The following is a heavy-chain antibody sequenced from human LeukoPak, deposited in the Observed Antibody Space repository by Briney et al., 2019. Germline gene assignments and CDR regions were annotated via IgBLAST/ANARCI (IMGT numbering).Heavy chain of an antibody. D-gene: IGHD6-6*01. CDR1: GGSISSDGYY. V-gene: IGHV4-30-2*01. Sequence: KTSETLSLTCTVSGGSISSDGYYWSWIRQPPGKGLEWIGHIYYSGSTYYNPSLKSRVTISVDRSKNQFSLKLSSVTAADTAVYYCGARRAFDIWGQGTMVTVSS. CDR3: GARRAFDI. CDR2: IYYSGST. J-gene: IGHJ3*02.